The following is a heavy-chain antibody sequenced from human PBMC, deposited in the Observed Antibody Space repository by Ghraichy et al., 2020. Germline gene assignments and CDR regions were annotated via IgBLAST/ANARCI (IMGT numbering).Heavy chain of an antibody. V-gene: IGHV1-8*01. Sequence: ASVKVSCKASGYTFTNYDINWVRQATGQGLEWMGWMNPNSGNTGYAQKFQGRVTMTRNTSITTAYMELSSLRSEYTAVYYCARDPGGYYYYAMDVWGQGTTVTVSS. CDR2: MNPNSGNT. D-gene: IGHD3-16*01. CDR1: GYTFTNYD. J-gene: IGHJ6*02. CDR3: ARDPGGYYYYAMDV.